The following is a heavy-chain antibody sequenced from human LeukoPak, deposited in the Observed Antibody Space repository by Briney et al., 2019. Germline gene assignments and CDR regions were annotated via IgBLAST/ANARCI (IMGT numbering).Heavy chain of an antibody. D-gene: IGHD3-3*01. CDR2: IYYSGST. CDR1: GGSISSGGYY. V-gene: IGHV4-30-4*01. Sequence: PSQTLSLTCTVSGGSISSGGYYWSWIRQPPGKGLEWIGYIYYSGSTYYNPSLKSRVTISVDTSKNQFSLKLSSVTAADTAVYYCARRITIFGVVTSFDYWGQGTLVTVSS. J-gene: IGHJ4*02. CDR3: ARRITIFGVVTSFDY.